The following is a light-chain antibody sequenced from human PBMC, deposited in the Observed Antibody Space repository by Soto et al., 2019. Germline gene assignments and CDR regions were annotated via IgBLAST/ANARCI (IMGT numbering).Light chain of an antibody. J-gene: IGLJ1*01. Sequence: QSALTQPASVSGSPGQSITISCTGTSSDVGSYNLVSWYQQHPGKAPKLMIYEVSKRPSGVSNRFSGSKSGNTASLTISGLQAEDKADYYCCSYAGSSTFVYVFGTGTKVT. CDR1: SSDVGSYNL. CDR2: EVS. V-gene: IGLV2-23*02. CDR3: CSYAGSSTFVYV.